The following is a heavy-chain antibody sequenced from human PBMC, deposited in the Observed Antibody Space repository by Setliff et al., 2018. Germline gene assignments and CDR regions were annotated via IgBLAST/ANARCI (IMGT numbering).Heavy chain of an antibody. CDR1: GYTFTGYY. Sequence: ASVKVSCKASGYTFTGYYMHWVRQAPGQGLEWMGWINPNSGGTNYAQKFQGWVTMTRDTSISTAYMELSRLRSDDTALYYCATDRNYYDSDTFYDAFDIWGQGTMVTVSS. V-gene: IGHV1-2*04. CDR3: ATDRNYYDSDTFYDAFDI. CDR2: INPNSGGT. D-gene: IGHD3-22*01. J-gene: IGHJ3*02.